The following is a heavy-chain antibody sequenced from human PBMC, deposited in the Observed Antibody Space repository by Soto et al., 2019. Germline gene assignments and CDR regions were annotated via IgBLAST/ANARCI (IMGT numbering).Heavy chain of an antibody. V-gene: IGHV4-31*03. D-gene: IGHD3-22*01. CDR3: ARDRAHSYYYDSSGYPHSYGMDV. CDR1: GDSISSGGYY. CDR2: IYYSGST. Sequence: QVQLQESGPGLVKPSQTLSLTCTVSGDSISSGGYYWSWIRQHPGKGLEWIGYIYYSGSTYYNPSLKSRVTISVDTSKNQFSLKLSSVTAADTAVYNCARDRAHSYYYDSSGYPHSYGMDVWGQGTTVTVSS. J-gene: IGHJ6*02.